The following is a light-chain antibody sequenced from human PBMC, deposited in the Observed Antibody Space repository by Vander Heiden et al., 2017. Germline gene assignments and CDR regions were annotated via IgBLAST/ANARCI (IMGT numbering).Light chain of an antibody. J-gene: IGLJ2*01. V-gene: IGLV3-25*03. CDR3: QSADSSGTYVV. CDR1: ALPKQY. CDR2: KDS. Sequence: SYELTQPPSVSVSLGQMARITCSGDALPKQYAYWYQQKPGQAPVLVIYKDSESPSGIPVRFSGSSSGTTVTLTSSGVQAEDEADYYCQSADSSGTYVVFGGGTKLTVL.